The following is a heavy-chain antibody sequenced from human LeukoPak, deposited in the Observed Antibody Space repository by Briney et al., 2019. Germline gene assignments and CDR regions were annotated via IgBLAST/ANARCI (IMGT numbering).Heavy chain of an antibody. CDR3: ATRSYFYHYMDV. CDR1: GGSIRSSTYY. J-gene: IGHJ6*03. V-gene: IGHV4-39*01. CDR2: VYYSGNI. Sequence: SETLSLTCTVSGGSIRSSTYYWGWIRQPPGKGLEWIGNVYYSGNIYCNPSLKGRVTISVDSSKNQFSLKLTSVTAADTAIYYCATRSYFYHYMDVWGKGTTVTVSS.